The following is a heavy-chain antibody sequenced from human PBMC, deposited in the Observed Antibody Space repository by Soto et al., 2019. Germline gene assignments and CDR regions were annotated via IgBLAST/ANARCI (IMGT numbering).Heavy chain of an antibody. CDR3: ARVYSSGLDD. J-gene: IGHJ4*02. CDR1: GYSISSGYY. CDR2: IYHSGST. Sequence: LSLTCAVSGYSISSGYYWGWIRQPPGKGLEWIGSIYHSGSTYYNPSLKSRVTISVDTSKNQFSLKLSSVTAADTAVYYCARVYSSGLDDWGQGTLVSVSS. V-gene: IGHV4-38-2*01. D-gene: IGHD6-19*01.